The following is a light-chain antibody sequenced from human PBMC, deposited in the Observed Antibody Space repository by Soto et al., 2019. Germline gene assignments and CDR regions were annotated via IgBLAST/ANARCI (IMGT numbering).Light chain of an antibody. Sequence: QSFLTQPPSVSWCPGQSVTISCTGTSPDFVSYNRVSWYQQPPGTAPKLMIYEVSKRPSGVPDRFSGSKSGNTASLTISGLQAADEADYYCSLYTSENAYVFGTGTKVTVL. CDR1: SPDFVSYNR. J-gene: IGLJ1*01. CDR2: EVS. V-gene: IGLV2-18*01. CDR3: SLYTSENAYV.